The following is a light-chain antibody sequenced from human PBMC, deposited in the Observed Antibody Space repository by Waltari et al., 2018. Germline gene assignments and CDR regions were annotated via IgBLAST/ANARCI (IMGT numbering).Light chain of an antibody. V-gene: IGKV4-1*01. CDR1: PSVLYSSNNKNY. Sequence: DILMNQSPDSLAVSMGERATINCKSSPSVLYSSNNKNYLAWYQQKPGQPPKLLISWASTRESGVPDRFSGSGSGTDFTLTISSLQAEDVAVYYCQQYYSSPRTFGQGTKVEIK. CDR2: WAS. J-gene: IGKJ1*01. CDR3: QQYYSSPRT.